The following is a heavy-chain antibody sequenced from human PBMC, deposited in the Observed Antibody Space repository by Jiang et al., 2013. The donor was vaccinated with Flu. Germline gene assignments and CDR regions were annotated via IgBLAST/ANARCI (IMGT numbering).Heavy chain of an antibody. Sequence: GPGLVKPSETLSLTCAVSGGSISGSGHYWVWIRQPPGKGLEWVDSVYHSGSTYYKPSLKSRVTMSVDTSMNQFSLNLSSVTAADTAVYYCARALKYSGFELPYFDFWGQGTLVTVS. CDR2: VYHSGST. J-gene: IGHJ4*02. CDR1: GGSISGSGHY. V-gene: IGHV4-39*07. D-gene: IGHD5-12*01. CDR3: ARALKYSGFELPYFDF.